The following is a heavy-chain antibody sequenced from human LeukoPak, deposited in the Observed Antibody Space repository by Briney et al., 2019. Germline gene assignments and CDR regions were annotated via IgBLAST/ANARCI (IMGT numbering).Heavy chain of an antibody. D-gene: IGHD6-6*01. CDR1: GFTFNTYS. V-gene: IGHV3-21*01. Sequence: PGGSLRLSCAASGFTFNTYSMNWVRQAPGKGLEWVSSISSNSRDIYYADSVKGRFTISRDNAKNSLHLQTNSLRAEDTAVYYCARDDRDISSYRFDYWGHGILVTVSS. J-gene: IGHJ4*01. CDR2: ISSNSRDI. CDR3: ARDDRDISSYRFDY.